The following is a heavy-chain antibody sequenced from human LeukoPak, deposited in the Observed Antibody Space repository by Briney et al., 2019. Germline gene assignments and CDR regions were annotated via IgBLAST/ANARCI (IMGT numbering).Heavy chain of an antibody. Sequence: GGSLRLSCAVSGFTFSSFGMQWVRQAPGKGLEWVALISYDGSNKHYADSGKGRFTISRDNSKNTLYLQMNGLRPEDTAVYYCAKDGAGSWFGEATWGQGPLVTVSS. D-gene: IGHD6-13*01. CDR1: GFTFSSFG. V-gene: IGHV3-30*18. CDR2: ISYDGSNK. J-gene: IGHJ5*02. CDR3: AKDGAGSWFGEAT.